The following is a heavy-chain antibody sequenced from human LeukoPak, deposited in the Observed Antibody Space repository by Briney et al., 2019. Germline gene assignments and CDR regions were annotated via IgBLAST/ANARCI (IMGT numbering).Heavy chain of an antibody. V-gene: IGHV4-39*01. Sequence: SDTLSLTCTVSGGSISSSSYYWGWIRQPPGKGLEWIGSIYYSGSTYYNPSLKSRVTISVDTSKNQFSLKLSSVTAADTAVYYCARHEGDYWGQGTLVTVSS. CDR3: ARHEGDY. J-gene: IGHJ4*02. CDR1: GGSISSSSYY. CDR2: IYYSGST.